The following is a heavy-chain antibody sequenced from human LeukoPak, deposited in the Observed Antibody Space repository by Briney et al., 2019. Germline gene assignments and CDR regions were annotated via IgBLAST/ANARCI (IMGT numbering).Heavy chain of an antibody. V-gene: IGHV3-30*18. CDR1: GFTFSSYG. CDR3: AKDPRLRWTSTGAFDI. J-gene: IGHJ3*02. Sequence: GGSLRLSCAASGFTFSSYGMHWVRQAPGKGLEWVAVISYDGSNKYYADSVKGRFTISRDNSKNTLYLQMNSLRADDTAVYYCAKDPRLRWTSTGAFDIWGQGTMVTVSS. D-gene: IGHD4-23*01. CDR2: ISYDGSNK.